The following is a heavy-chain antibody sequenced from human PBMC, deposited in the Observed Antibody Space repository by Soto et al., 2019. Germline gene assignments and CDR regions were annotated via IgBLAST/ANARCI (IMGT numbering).Heavy chain of an antibody. Sequence: ASVKVSCKASGYTFTSYGISWVRQAPGQGLEWMGWISAYNGNTNYAQKLQGRVTMTTDTSTSTAYMELRSLRSDDTAVYYCAFFLCSGTYSDVFYSRGQGYPVTVS. J-gene: IGHJ5*01. CDR2: ISAYNGNT. V-gene: IGHV1-18*01. CDR1: GYTFTSYG. CDR3: AFFLCSGTYSDVFYS. D-gene: IGHD1-26*01.